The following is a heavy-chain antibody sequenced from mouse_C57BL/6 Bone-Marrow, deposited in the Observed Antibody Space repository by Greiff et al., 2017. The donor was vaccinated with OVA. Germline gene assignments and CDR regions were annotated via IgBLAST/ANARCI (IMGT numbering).Heavy chain of an antibody. CDR3: ARSLIYDGYFYAMDY. V-gene: IGHV1-64*01. D-gene: IGHD2-3*01. J-gene: IGHJ4*01. Sequence: QVQLQQPGAELVKPGASVKLSCKASGYTFTSYWMHWVKQRPGQGLEWIGMIHPNSGSTNYNEKFKSKATLTVDKSSSTAYMQLSSLTSEDSAVYYCARSLIYDGYFYAMDYWGQGTSVTVSS. CDR1: GYTFTSYW. CDR2: IHPNSGST.